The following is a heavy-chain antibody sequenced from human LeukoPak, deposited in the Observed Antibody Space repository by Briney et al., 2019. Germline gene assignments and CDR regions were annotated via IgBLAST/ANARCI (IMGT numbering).Heavy chain of an antibody. J-gene: IGHJ5*02. Sequence: PGGSLRLSCAASGFTFSSYAMTWVRQAPGKGLEWVSAIIGSGASTYYADSVKGRFTISRDNSKSTLYLQMNSLRAEDTAVYYCAKDRRNSAFDRWGQGTLVNVSS. CDR2: IIGSGAST. CDR1: GFTFSSYA. D-gene: IGHD2-15*01. V-gene: IGHV3-23*01. CDR3: AKDRRNSAFDR.